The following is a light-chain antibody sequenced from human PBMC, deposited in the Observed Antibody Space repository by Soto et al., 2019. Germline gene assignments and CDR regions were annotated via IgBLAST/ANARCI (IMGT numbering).Light chain of an antibody. V-gene: IGLV2-23*03. CDR2: EGS. Sequence: QSVLTQPASVSGSPGQSITISCTGTSSDVGNYNLVSWYQQHPGKAPKLMIYEGSKRPSGVSNRFSGSKSGNTASLTISGLQAEDEDDYYCCSYAGSTTFRVLFGGGTKLTVL. CDR1: SSDVGNYNL. CDR3: CSYAGSTTFRVL. J-gene: IGLJ2*01.